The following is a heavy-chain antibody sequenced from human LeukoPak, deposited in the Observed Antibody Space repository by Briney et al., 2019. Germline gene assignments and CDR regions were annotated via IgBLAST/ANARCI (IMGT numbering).Heavy chain of an antibody. CDR3: AKDRCSNGIGCYYYYMDV. Sequence: GGSLRLSCAASGFTFNRHWMTWVRQAPGKGLEWVAYIQYDGSNEQYADSVKGRFSISRDSSKNILYLQLNSLRAEDTAVYYCAKDRCSNGIGCYYYYMDVWGKGTTVTISS. D-gene: IGHD2-8*01. V-gene: IGHV3-30*02. CDR2: IQYDGSNE. J-gene: IGHJ6*03. CDR1: GFTFNRHW.